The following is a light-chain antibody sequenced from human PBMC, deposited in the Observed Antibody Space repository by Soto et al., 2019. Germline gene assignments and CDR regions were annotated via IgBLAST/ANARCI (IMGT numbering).Light chain of an antibody. CDR2: KAS. V-gene: IGKV1-5*03. J-gene: IGKJ1*01. CDR3: QQYKSYLRT. CDR1: QTISSW. Sequence: DIQMTQSPSTLSASLGDRVTITCRASQTISSWLAWYQQKPGKAPKLLIYKASTLESGVSSRFSGRGSGTEFTLTINSLQPEDFATYYCQQYKSYLRTFGQGTKVDIK.